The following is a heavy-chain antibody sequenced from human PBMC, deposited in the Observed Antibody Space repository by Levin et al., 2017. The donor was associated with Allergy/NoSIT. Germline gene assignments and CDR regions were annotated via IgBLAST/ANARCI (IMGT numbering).Heavy chain of an antibody. Sequence: RGESLKISCAASGFTFSSYGMHWVRQAPGKGLEWVAVIWYDGSNKYYADSVKGRFTISRDNSKNTLYLQMNSLRAEDTAVYYCATLAISSSWNNDAFDIWGQGTMVTVSS. CDR1: GFTFSSYG. J-gene: IGHJ3*02. CDR2: IWYDGSNK. CDR3: ATLAISSSWNNDAFDI. V-gene: IGHV3-33*01. D-gene: IGHD6-13*01.